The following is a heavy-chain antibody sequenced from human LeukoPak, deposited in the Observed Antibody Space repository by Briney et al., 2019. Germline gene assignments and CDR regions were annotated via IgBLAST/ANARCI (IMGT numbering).Heavy chain of an antibody. CDR2: INHSGST. D-gene: IGHD3-10*01. CDR1: GGSFSGYY. V-gene: IGHV4-34*01. CDR3: ARGPYYYGSGSYYSH. Sequence: SETLSLTCAVYGGSFSGYYWSWIRQPPGKGLEWIGEINHSGSTNYSPSLKSPVTISVDTSKNQFSLKLSSVTAADTAVYYCARGPYYYGSGSYYSHWGQGTLVTVSS. J-gene: IGHJ4*02.